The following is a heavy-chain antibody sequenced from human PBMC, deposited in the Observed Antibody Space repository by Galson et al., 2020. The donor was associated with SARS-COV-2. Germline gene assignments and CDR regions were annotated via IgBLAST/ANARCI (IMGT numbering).Heavy chain of an antibody. V-gene: IGHV4-59*01. CDR1: GGSISSYY. D-gene: IGHD2-21*01. CDR2: IYYSGST. CDR3: ARSVWGGETYYYYYMDV. Sequence: SETLSLTCTVSGGSISSYYWSWIRQSPGKGLEWIGYIYYSGSTTYNPSLKSRVTISVDTSKSQFSLKLSSVTAADTAVYYCARSVWGGETYYYYYMDVWGSGTTVTVSS. J-gene: IGHJ6*03.